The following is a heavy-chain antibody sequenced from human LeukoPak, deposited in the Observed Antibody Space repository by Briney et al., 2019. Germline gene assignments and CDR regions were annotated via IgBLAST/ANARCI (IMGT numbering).Heavy chain of an antibody. D-gene: IGHD3-22*01. V-gene: IGHV1-2*02. CDR1: GYTFTGYY. CDR2: INPNSGGT. CDR3: ARIVVARRRTFDY. Sequence: ASVKVSCKASGYTFTGYYMHWVRQAPGQGLEWMGWINPNSGGTNYAQKFQGRVTMTRDTSISTAYMELSRLRSDDTAVYYCARIVVARRRTFDYWGQGTRPLVTVSS. J-gene: IGHJ4*02.